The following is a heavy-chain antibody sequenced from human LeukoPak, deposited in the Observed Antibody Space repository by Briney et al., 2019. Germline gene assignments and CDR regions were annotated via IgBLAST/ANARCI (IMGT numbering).Heavy chain of an antibody. V-gene: IGHV4-34*01. CDR3: AKSLYSNGDAFDI. CDR2: INHSGST. J-gene: IGHJ3*02. Sequence: KTSETLSLTCAVYGGSFSGYYWSWIRQPPGKGLEWIGEINHSGSTNYNPSLKSRVTISVDTSKNQFSLKLTSVTAADTAVYYCAKSLYSNGDAFDIWGQGTMVTVSS. D-gene: IGHD6-19*01. CDR1: GGSFSGYY.